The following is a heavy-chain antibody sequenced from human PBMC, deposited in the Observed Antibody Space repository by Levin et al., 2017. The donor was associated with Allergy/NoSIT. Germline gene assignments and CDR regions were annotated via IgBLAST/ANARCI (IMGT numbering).Heavy chain of an antibody. V-gene: IGHV4-31*03. CDR3: ARGWLVTGWFDP. D-gene: IGHD6-19*01. Sequence: SSETLSLTCTVSGGSISSGGYYWSWIRQHPGTGLEWIGYIYYSGSTYYNPSLKSRVTISVDTSKNQFSLKLSSVTAADTAVYYCARGWLVTGWFDPWGQGTLVTVSS. CDR2: IYYSGST. CDR1: GGSISSGGYY. J-gene: IGHJ5*02.